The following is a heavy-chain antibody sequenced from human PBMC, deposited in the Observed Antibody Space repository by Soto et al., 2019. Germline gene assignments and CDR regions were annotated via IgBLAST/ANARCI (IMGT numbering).Heavy chain of an antibody. CDR2: IYYSGST. V-gene: IGHV4-30-4*02. D-gene: IGHD3-9*01. CDR1: GGSISSGDYY. Sequence: SETLSLTCTVSGGSISSGDYYWSWIRQPPGKGLEWIGYIYYSGSTYYNPSLKSRVTISVDTSLKTAYLELSSLMSEDTAVYYCARPPGYISDWYYFDLWGQGTQVTVSS. CDR3: ARPPGYISDWYYFDL. J-gene: IGHJ4*02.